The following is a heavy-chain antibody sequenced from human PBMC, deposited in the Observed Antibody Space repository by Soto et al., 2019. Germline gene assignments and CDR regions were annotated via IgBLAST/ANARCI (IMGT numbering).Heavy chain of an antibody. J-gene: IGHJ4*02. CDR2: IRYDGSNI. D-gene: IGHD2-2*01. Sequence: GGSLILSCVVAESIFSRYCMHWVRQAPGKGLEWVAIIRYDGSNIYYADSVRGRFAISRDNSKNQFSLELNSATAADRAVYYCARQPESTSYFDYWGQGILVTVSS. CDR3: ARQPESTSYFDY. V-gene: IGHV3-33*01. CDR1: ESIFSRYC.